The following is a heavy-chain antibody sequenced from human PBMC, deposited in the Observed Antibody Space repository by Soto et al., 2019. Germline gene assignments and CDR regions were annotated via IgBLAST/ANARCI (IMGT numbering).Heavy chain of an antibody. CDR3: VCIPGFGERPYGMDV. D-gene: IGHD3-10*01. Sequence: GASLWVSCKASGGTFRSYAISWVRQAPGEGLEWMGGIIPIFGTANYAQKFQGRVTVTADKSTSTAYMELSRLRSEDTAVYYCVCIPGFGERPYGMDVWGQGTTVTVSS. J-gene: IGHJ6*02. CDR1: GGTFRSYA. CDR2: IIPIFGTA. V-gene: IGHV1-69*06.